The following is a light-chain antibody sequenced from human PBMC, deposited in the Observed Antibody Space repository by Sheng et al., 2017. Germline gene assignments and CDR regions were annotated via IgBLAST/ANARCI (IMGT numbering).Light chain of an antibody. CDR1: SSDVGTYDF. V-gene: IGLV2-18*02. CDR3: SSYTSSRTLT. CDR2: EVN. J-gene: IGLJ2*01. Sequence: QSALTQPPSASGSLGQSVTISCTGTSSDVGTYDFVSWHQQHPGKAPKLVISEVNKRPSGVPDRFSGSKSGNTASLTISGLQADDEADYYCSSYTSSRTLTFGGGTKLTVL.